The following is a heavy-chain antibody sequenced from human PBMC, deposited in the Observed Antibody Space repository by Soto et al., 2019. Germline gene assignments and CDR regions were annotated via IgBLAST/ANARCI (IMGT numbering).Heavy chain of an antibody. Sequence: QVQLQQWGAGLLKPSETLSLTCAVYGGSFSGYYWSWIRQPPGKGLEWIGEINHSGSTNYNPSLKSRVTISVDTSKNQFSLKLSSVTAADTAVYYCARAPRYSYGSWDYWGQGTLVTVSS. CDR3: ARAPRYSYGSWDY. J-gene: IGHJ4*02. D-gene: IGHD5-18*01. CDR2: INHSGST. CDR1: GGSFSGYY. V-gene: IGHV4-34*01.